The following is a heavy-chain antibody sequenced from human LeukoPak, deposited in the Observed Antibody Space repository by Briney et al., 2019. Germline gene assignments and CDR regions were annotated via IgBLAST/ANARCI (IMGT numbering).Heavy chain of an antibody. CDR3: ARDLYGSGSYFYYYYYMDV. D-gene: IGHD3-10*01. V-gene: IGHV1-2*02. J-gene: IGHJ6*03. CDR2: INPNSGGT. CDR1: GYTFTGYY. Sequence: ASVKVSCKASGYTFTGYYMHWVRQAPGQGLEWMGWINPNSGGTNYAQKFQGRVTMTRDTSISTAYMELSRLRSDDTAVYYCARDLYGSGSYFYYYYYMDVWGKGTTVTISS.